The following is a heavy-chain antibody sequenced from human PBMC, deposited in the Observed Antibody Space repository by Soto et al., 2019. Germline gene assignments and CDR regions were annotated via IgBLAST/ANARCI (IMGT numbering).Heavy chain of an antibody. Sequence: GESLKISCKGSGYSFTSYWISWVRQMPGKGLEWMGRIDPSHSYTNYSPSFQGHVTISADKSISTAYLQWSSLKASDTAMYYCASRYYDSSGYSDDAFDIWGQGTMVTVSS. D-gene: IGHD3-22*01. CDR2: IDPSHSYT. CDR3: ASRYYDSSGYSDDAFDI. V-gene: IGHV5-10-1*01. CDR1: GYSFTSYW. J-gene: IGHJ3*02.